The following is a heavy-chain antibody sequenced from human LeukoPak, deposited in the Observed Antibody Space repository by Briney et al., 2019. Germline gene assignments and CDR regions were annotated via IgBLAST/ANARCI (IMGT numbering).Heavy chain of an antibody. CDR3: AKDMRYSSSWYDFDY. CDR1: GFTFDDYA. V-gene: IGHV3-9*01. CDR2: ISWNSGSI. Sequence: GRSLRLSCAASGFTFDDYAMHWVRHAPGKGLEWVSGISWNSGSIGYADSVKGRFTISRDNAKNSLYLQMSSLRAEDTALYYCAKDMRYSSSWYDFDYWGQGTLVTVSS. J-gene: IGHJ4*02. D-gene: IGHD6-13*01.